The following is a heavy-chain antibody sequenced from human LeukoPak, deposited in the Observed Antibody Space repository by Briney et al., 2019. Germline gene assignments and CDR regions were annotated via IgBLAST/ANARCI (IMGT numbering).Heavy chain of an antibody. D-gene: IGHD6-13*01. CDR3: ARDRAAADP. CDR2: IYTDDRT. Sequence: QTGGSLRLSCAASGFTVSNYYMSWVRQAPGKGLEWVSDIYTDDRTYYADSVKGRFTISRDDSKNMLFLQMDSLRVEDTAVYYCARDRAAADPWGQGTLVTVSS. J-gene: IGHJ5*02. CDR1: GFTVSNYY. V-gene: IGHV3-53*01.